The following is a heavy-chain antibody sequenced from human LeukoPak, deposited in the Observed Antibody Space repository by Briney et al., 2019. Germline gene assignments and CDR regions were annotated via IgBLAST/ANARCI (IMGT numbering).Heavy chain of an antibody. Sequence: SQTLSLTCTVSGGSISSGGYYWSWIRQHPGKGLEWIGYIYYSGSTYYNPSLKSRVTISVDTSKSQFSLKLSSVTAADTAVYYCARAGTTPGDFDYWGQGTLVTVSS. CDR3: ARAGTTPGDFDY. J-gene: IGHJ4*02. CDR1: GGSISSGGYY. D-gene: IGHD1-1*01. CDR2: IYYSGST. V-gene: IGHV4-31*03.